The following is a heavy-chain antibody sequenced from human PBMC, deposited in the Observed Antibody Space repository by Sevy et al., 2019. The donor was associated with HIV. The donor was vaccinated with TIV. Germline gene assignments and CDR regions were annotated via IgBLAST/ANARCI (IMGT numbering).Heavy chain of an antibody. D-gene: IGHD1-26*01. J-gene: IGHJ4*02. V-gene: IGHV1-18*01. Sequence: ASVKVSCKASGYTFTSYGISWVRQAPGQGLEWMGWISAYNGNTNYAQKLQGRVTMTTDTSTSTAYMELRSLRSDDTAVYYCARGDSFIEGATTGFDYWGQGTLVTVSS. CDR2: ISAYNGNT. CDR3: ARGDSFIEGATTGFDY. CDR1: GYTFTSYG.